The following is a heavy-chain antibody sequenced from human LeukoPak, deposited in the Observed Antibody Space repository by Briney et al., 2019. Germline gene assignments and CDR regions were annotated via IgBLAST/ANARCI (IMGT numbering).Heavy chain of an antibody. CDR1: GGSISSGSYY. D-gene: IGHD3-10*01. CDR2: IYTSGST. J-gene: IGHJ6*03. Sequence: SETLSLTCTVSGGSISSGSYYWSWIRQPAGKGLEWIGRIYTSGSTNYNPSLKSRVTISVDTSKNQFSLKLSSVTAADTAVYYCARQPITMVRGYYYDYMDVWGKGTTVTVSS. V-gene: IGHV4-61*02. CDR3: ARQPITMVRGYYYDYMDV.